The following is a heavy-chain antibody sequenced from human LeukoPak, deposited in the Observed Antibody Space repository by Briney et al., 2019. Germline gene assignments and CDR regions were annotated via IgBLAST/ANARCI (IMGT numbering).Heavy chain of an antibody. D-gene: IGHD3-16*01. CDR2: ISSSGSTI. J-gene: IGHJ2*01. Sequence: GGSLRLSCAASGFTFSSYEMNWVSQAQGKGLEWVSYISSSGSTIYYADSVKGRFTISRDNAKNSLYLQMNSLRAEDTAVYYCARAAACYYDNWYFDLWGRGTRVTVSS. CDR3: ARAAACYYDNWYFDL. V-gene: IGHV3-48*03. CDR1: GFTFSSYE.